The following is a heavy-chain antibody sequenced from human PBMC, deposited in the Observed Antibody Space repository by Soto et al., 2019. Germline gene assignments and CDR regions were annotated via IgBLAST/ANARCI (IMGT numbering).Heavy chain of an antibody. CDR1: GDSISSSNW. J-gene: IGHJ3*02. CDR2: IYHSGST. Sequence: QVQLQESGPGLVKPSGTLSLTCAVSGDSISSSNWWSWVRQHPGKGLEWIGEIYHSGSTNYNPSLKSSVTLSGAKSKTQFSLQLSSVNAADTAVYYCARVFGNDAFDIWGQGTMVTVSS. CDR3: ARVFGNDAFDI. D-gene: IGHD3-10*01. V-gene: IGHV4-4*02.